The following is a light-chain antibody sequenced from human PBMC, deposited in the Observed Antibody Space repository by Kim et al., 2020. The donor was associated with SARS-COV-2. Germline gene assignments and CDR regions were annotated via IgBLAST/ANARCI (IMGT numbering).Light chain of an antibody. V-gene: IGLV8-61*01. CDR1: SGSVSPSSY. CDR3: VLYLGGGISV. Sequence: QTVVTQEPSFSVSPGVTVTLTCGLSSGSVSPSSYPSWYQQTPGQAQRTLIYRTDTRSSGVPDRFSGSILGNKAALTITGAQADDESDYYCVLYLGGGISVFGGGTQLTVL. J-gene: IGLJ2*01. CDR2: RTD.